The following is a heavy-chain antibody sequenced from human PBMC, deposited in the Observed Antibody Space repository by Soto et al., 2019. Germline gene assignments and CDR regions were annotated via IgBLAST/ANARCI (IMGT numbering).Heavy chain of an antibody. D-gene: IGHD2-8*01. CDR3: ARDRSDIVPTCMDV. CDR2: ISSSSSYI. J-gene: IGHJ6*02. V-gene: IGHV3-21*01. CDR1: GFTFSSYS. Sequence: GGSLRLSCAASGFTFSSYSMNWVRQAPGKGLEWVSSISSSSSYIYYADSVKGRFTFSRDNAKNSLYLQMNSLRAEDTAVYYCARDRSDIVPTCMDVWGQGTTVTVSS.